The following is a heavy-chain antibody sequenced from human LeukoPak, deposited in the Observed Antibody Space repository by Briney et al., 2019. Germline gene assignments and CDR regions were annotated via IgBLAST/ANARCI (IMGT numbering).Heavy chain of an antibody. J-gene: IGHJ4*02. V-gene: IGHV4-39*07. CDR2: INYSGTT. CDR3: ARGRWISGSYYNFDS. CDR1: GGSISSSSYY. D-gene: IGHD1-26*01. Sequence: KSSETLSLTCSVSGGSISSSSYYWGWIRQPPGKGLEWSATINYSGTTHYNPSLQSRVTMSADTSNSQFSLKVNSVTAADTAVYHCARGRWISGSYYNFDSWGQGTLVTVSS.